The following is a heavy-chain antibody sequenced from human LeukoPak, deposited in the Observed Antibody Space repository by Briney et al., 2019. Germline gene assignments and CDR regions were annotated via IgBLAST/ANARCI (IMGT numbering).Heavy chain of an antibody. CDR3: ARHVRMGGYCSGGSCYSAGPVDY. V-gene: IGHV4-39*01. J-gene: IGHJ4*02. Sequence: SETLSLTCTVSSGSISSSSFYWGWIRQPPGKGLEWIGSISYSGSTYYNPSLKSRVTISVDTSKNQFSLKLTSVTAADTAVHYCARHVRMGGYCSGGSCYSAGPVDYWGQGTLVTVSS. CDR2: ISYSGST. CDR1: SGSISSSSFY. D-gene: IGHD2-15*01.